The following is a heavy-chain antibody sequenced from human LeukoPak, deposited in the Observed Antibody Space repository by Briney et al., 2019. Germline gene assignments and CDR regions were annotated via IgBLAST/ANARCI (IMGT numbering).Heavy chain of an antibody. CDR2: INPSGGST. Sequence: GASVKVSCKASGYTFTSYYMHWVRQAPGQGLEWMGIINPSGGSTSYAQKFQGRVTMTRDTSTSTVYMELSSLRAEDTAVYYCANYPGGQLLSYNWFDPWGQGTLVTVSS. CDR3: ANYPGGQLLSYNWFDP. J-gene: IGHJ5*02. CDR1: GYTFTSYY. D-gene: IGHD2-2*01. V-gene: IGHV1-46*01.